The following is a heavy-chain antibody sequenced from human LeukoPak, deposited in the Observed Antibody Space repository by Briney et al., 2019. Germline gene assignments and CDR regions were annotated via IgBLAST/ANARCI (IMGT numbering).Heavy chain of an antibody. CDR3: ARDWKDLAAFDI. Sequence: GESLKISCKASGYTFTSYWIGWVRQMPGKGLEWMAIINPGDSDTRYSPSFQGQVTISADKSISTAYLQWSSLKASDTAVYFCARDWKDLAAFDIWGQGTMVTVSS. V-gene: IGHV5-51*01. CDR2: INPGDSDT. CDR1: GYTFTSYW. J-gene: IGHJ3*02. D-gene: IGHD1-1*01.